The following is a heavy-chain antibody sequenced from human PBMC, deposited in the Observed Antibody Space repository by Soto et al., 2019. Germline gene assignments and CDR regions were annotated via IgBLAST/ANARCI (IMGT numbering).Heavy chain of an antibody. CDR1: GYSFTSYW. CDR2: IYPGDSDT. Sequence: GESLKISCKGSGYSFTSYWIGWVRQMPGKGLEWMGIIYPGDSDTRYSPSFQGQVTISADKSISTAYLQWSSLKASDTAMYYCARLSMVRGVIMNAFDIWGQGTMVTVSS. J-gene: IGHJ3*02. V-gene: IGHV5-51*01. CDR3: ARLSMVRGVIMNAFDI. D-gene: IGHD3-10*01.